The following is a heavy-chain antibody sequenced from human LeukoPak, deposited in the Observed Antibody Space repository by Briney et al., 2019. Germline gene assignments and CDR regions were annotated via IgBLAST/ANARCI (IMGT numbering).Heavy chain of an antibody. CDR3: TRDVDFWSGYGFDY. J-gene: IGHJ4*02. Sequence: PGGSLRLSCTASGFTFGDYAMSWVRQAPGKGLEWVGFIRGKAYGATTEYAASVKGRFTISRDDSKSIAYLQMNSLKTEDTAVYYCTRDVDFWSGYGFDYWGQGTLVTVSS. D-gene: IGHD3-3*01. V-gene: IGHV3-49*04. CDR1: GFTFGDYA. CDR2: IRGKAYGATT.